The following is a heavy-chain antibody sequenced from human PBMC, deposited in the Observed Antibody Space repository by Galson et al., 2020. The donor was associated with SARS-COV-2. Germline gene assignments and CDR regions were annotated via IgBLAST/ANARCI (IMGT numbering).Heavy chain of an antibody. Sequence: SETLSLTCTLSGGSISSYYWSWIRQPPGKGLEWIGYIYYSGSTNYNPSLKSRVTISVDTSKNQFSLKLSSVTAADTAVYYCAGTPAESGYYYDRFDYWGQGTLVTVSS. CDR3: AGTPAESGYYYDRFDY. CDR1: GGSISSYY. D-gene: IGHD3-22*01. V-gene: IGHV4-59*08. J-gene: IGHJ4*02. CDR2: IYYSGST.